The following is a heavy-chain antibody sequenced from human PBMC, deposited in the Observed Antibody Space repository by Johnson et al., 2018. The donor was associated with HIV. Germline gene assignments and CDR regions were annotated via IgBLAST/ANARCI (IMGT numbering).Heavy chain of an antibody. D-gene: IGHD6-6*01. CDR2: ISYDGSNK. J-gene: IGHJ3*02. Sequence: QVQLVESGGGVVQPGRSLRLSCAASGFTFRSYAMHWVRQAPGKGLEWVAVISYDGSNKYYADSVKGRFTISRDNSKNTLYLQMNSLRAEDTAVYYCARVGDSSSSLGAFDIWGQGTMVTVSS. CDR3: ARVGDSSSSLGAFDI. V-gene: IGHV3-30*04. CDR1: GFTFRSYA.